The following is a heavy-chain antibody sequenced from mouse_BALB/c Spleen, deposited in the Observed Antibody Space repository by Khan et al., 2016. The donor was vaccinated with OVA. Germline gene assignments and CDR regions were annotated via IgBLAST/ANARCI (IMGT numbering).Heavy chain of an antibody. CDR2: IWSDGST. D-gene: IGHD2-10*01. J-gene: IGHJ4*01. CDR1: GFSLTNYG. Sequence: QVQLKESGPGLVAPSQSLSITCTISGFSLTNYGVHWVRQPPGKGLEWLVVIWSDGSTTYNSALKSRLTINKDTSKNQVFLEMNSLQTDDTAMYFCARQPYYHYNLMDDWGQGTSVTVSS. V-gene: IGHV2-6-1*01. CDR3: ARQPYYHYNLMDD.